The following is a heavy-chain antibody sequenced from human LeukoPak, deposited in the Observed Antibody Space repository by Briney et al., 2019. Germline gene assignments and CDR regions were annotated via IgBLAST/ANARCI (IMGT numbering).Heavy chain of an antibody. Sequence: ASVKVSCKASGYTFTSYGISWVRQAPGQGLEWMGWISAYNDNTNYAQKLQGRVTMTTDTSTSTAYMELRSLRSDDTAVYYCARVWGSGWPLYYYYYGMDVWGHGTTVTVSS. D-gene: IGHD6-19*01. CDR2: ISAYNDNT. J-gene: IGHJ6*02. CDR3: ARVWGSGWPLYYYYYGMDV. CDR1: GYTFTSYG. V-gene: IGHV1-18*01.